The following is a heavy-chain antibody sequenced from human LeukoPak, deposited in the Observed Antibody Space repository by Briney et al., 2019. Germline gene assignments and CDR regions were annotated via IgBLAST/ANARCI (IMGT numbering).Heavy chain of an antibody. J-gene: IGHJ3*02. CDR1: GYSISSGYY. Sequence: SETLSLPCTVSGYSISSGYYWGWIRQPPGKGLEWIGSIYHSGRILYNPSLKSRVTISVDTSKNQFSLKLSSVTAADTAVYYCARAKEITFGGASKHDAFDIWGQGTMATVSS. V-gene: IGHV4-38-2*02. CDR2: IYHSGRI. CDR3: ARAKEITFGGASKHDAFDI. D-gene: IGHD3-16*01.